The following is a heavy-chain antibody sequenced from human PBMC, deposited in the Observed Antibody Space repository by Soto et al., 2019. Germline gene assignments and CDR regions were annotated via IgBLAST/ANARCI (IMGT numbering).Heavy chain of an antibody. J-gene: IGHJ2*01. CDR1: GFTFSSYA. CDR3: AKEIDYGDYVSYWYFDL. D-gene: IGHD4-17*01. V-gene: IGHV3-23*01. CDR2: ISGSGGST. Sequence: EVQLLESGGGLVQPGGSLRLSCAASGFTFSSYAMSWVRQAPGKGLEWVSAISGSGGSTYYADSVKGRFTISRDNSKNTLYLQMNSLRAEDTAVYYCAKEIDYGDYVSYWYFDLWGRGTLVTVSS.